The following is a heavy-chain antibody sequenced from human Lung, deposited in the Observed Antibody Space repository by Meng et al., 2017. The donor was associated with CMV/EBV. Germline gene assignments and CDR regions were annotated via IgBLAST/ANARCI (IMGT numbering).Heavy chain of an antibody. J-gene: IGHJ4*02. CDR3: ARGPYSGSYDFDY. Sequence: SVKVSXXASGYTFTSYGISWVRQAPGQGLEGMGWISAYNGNTNYAQKLQGRVTMTTDTSTSTVYMELRSLRSDDTAVYYCARGPYSGSYDFDYWGQGTLVTVSS. D-gene: IGHD1-26*01. CDR1: GYTFTSYG. V-gene: IGHV1-18*01. CDR2: ISAYNGNT.